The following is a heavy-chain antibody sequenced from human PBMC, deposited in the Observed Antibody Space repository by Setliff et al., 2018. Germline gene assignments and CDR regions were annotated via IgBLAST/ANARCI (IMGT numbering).Heavy chain of an antibody. V-gene: IGHV5-51*01. J-gene: IGHJ4*02. CDR3: ARHRVGNSGYAIPILDF. D-gene: IGHD5-12*01. CDR2: IYPDDSDT. CDR1: GYNFLDYW. Sequence: PGESLKISCKASGYNFLDYWIGWVRQMPGKGLEWMGIIYPDDSDTRYSPSFQGQVTISADKSINTAYLQWSSLKASDTAIYYCARHRVGNSGYAIPILDFWGQGALVTVSS.